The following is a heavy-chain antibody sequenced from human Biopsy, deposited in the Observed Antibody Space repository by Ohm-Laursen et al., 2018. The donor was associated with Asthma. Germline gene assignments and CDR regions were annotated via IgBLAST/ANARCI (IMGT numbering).Heavy chain of an antibody. CDR2: ISYGGKT. Sequence: TLSLTWPVSGGSMTPTSHYWDWIRQAPGKGLEWIGYISYGGKTSYNPSLKNRVTISRDTSKNQFSLRLTSVTAADTAVYFCARRITIFGVVQKDHGMDAWGQGTTVSVSS. V-gene: IGHV4-39*01. CDR3: ARRITIFGVVQKDHGMDA. J-gene: IGHJ6*02. D-gene: IGHD3-3*01. CDR1: GGSMTPTSHY.